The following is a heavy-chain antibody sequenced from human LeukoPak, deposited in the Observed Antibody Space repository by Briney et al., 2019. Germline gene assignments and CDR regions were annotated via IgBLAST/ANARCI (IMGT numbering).Heavy chain of an antibody. J-gene: IGHJ4*02. CDR2: IYYSGST. Sequence: SQTLSLTCTVSGGSISSDGYYWSWIRQHPGKGLEWIGYIYYSGSTYYNPSLKSRVTISVDTSKNQFSLKLSSVTAADTAVYYCARYCSSTSCYPDVDYWGQGTLVTVSS. CDR1: GGSISSDGYY. V-gene: IGHV4-31*03. D-gene: IGHD2-2*01. CDR3: ARYCSSTSCYPDVDY.